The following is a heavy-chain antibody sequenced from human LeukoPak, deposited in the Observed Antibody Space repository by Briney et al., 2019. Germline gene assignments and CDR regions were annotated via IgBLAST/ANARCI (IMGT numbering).Heavy chain of an antibody. CDR1: GFTFSSYA. D-gene: IGHD3-22*01. J-gene: IGHJ4*02. CDR2: ISGSGGST. V-gene: IGHV3-23*01. CDR3: AKTSYYDSSGYYFGPFDY. Sequence: GGSLRLSCAASGFTFSSYAMNWVSQAPGKGLEGVSGISGSGGSTFYADSVKGRFTISRDNSKNTLYLQMNSLRAEDTAVYYCAKTSYYDSSGYYFGPFDYWGQGTLVTVSS.